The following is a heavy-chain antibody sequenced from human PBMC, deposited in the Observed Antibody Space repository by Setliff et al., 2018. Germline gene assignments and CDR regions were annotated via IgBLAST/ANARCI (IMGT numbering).Heavy chain of an antibody. V-gene: IGHV1-69*05. J-gene: IGHJ6*03. Sequence: GASVKVSCKASGDTFSSYGISWVRQAPGQGLEWMGGTIPMFGTTDYAQKFRGRVTIITDESTSTAYMQLSSLGSEDTAVYYCVREGVDSRSSTDYRYYMDVWGKGTTVTVSS. CDR1: GDTFSSYG. D-gene: IGHD3-22*01. CDR2: TIPMFGTT. CDR3: VREGVDSRSSTDYRYYMDV.